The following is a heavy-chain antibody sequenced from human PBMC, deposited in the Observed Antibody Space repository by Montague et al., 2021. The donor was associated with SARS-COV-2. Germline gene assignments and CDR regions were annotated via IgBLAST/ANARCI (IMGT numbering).Heavy chain of an antibody. CDR1: GGSFSGYY. Sequence: SETLSLTCGVYGGSFSGYYWSWIRQPPGKGLQWIGGINHSGSINYNSSLNSRGTISLDTSKNQFSLKLTSVSAADTAVYYCARGLGRPGTIFGVALYWGQGTLVTVSS. J-gene: IGHJ4*02. CDR3: ARGLGRPGTIFGVALY. D-gene: IGHD3-3*01. CDR2: INHSGSI. V-gene: IGHV4-34*01.